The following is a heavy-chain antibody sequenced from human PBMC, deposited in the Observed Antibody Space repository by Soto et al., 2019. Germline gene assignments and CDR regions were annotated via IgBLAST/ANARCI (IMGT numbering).Heavy chain of an antibody. J-gene: IGHJ4*02. CDR2: IYYSGRS. D-gene: IGHD4-17*01. Sequence: PSETLSLTCTVSGGSITSSSYYWGWIRQPPGKGLEWIGGIYYSGRSYYNPYLKSRVTMSVDTSKNQFSLTLNSVTAADAAVYYCARQRTTVVTQAYFDHWGQGTLVTVSS. CDR3: ARQRTTVVTQAYFDH. CDR1: GGSITSSSYY. V-gene: IGHV4-39*01.